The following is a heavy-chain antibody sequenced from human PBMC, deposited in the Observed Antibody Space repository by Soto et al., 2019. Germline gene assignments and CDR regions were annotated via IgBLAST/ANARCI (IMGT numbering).Heavy chain of an antibody. CDR1: GYTFTGYY. CDR3: ASGWSGVDY. V-gene: IGHV1-8*02. D-gene: IGHD3-10*01. J-gene: IGHJ4*02. Sequence: ASVKVSCKASGYTFTGYYIHWVRQAPGQRLEWMGWMNPNSGNTGYAQKFQGRVTMTRNTSISTAYMELSSLRSEDTAVYYCASGWSGVDYWGQGTLVTVSS. CDR2: MNPNSGNT.